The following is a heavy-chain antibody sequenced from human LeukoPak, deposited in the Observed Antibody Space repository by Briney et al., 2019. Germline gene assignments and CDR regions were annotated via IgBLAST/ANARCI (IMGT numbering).Heavy chain of an antibody. CDR2: INHSGST. Sequence: KPSETLSLTCAVSGGPFSGYYWSWIRQPPGKGLEWIGEINHSGSTNYNPSLKSRVTISVDTSKNQFSLKLSSVTAADTAVYYCARGLGAAAHWGQGTLVTVSS. V-gene: IGHV4-34*01. J-gene: IGHJ4*02. CDR3: ARGLGAAAH. D-gene: IGHD6-13*01. CDR1: GGPFSGYY.